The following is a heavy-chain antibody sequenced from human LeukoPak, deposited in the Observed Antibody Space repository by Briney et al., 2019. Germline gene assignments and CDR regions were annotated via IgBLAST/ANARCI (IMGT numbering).Heavy chain of an antibody. D-gene: IGHD5-12*01. CDR1: GGSISSYY. V-gene: IGHV4-59*01. J-gene: IGHJ6*02. Sequence: SETLSLTCTVSGGSISSYYWSWIRQPPGKGLEWIGYIYYSGSTNYNPSLKSRVTISVDTSKNQFSLKLSSVTAAGTAVYYCARNDIVATTDGMDVWGQGTTVTVSS. CDR2: IYYSGST. CDR3: ARNDIVATTDGMDV.